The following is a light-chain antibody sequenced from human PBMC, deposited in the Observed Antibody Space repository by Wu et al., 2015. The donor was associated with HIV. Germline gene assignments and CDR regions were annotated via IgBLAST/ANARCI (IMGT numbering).Light chain of an antibody. CDR1: QSISSW. Sequence: DIQMTQSPSTLSASVGDRVTITCRASQSISSWLAWYQQKPGKAPKLLIYAASSLQSGVPSRFSSSGSGTDFTLTISSLQPEDFATYSCQQSYSILWTFGQGTKVEIK. CDR2: AAS. V-gene: IGKV1-39*01. J-gene: IGKJ1*01. CDR3: QQSYSILWT.